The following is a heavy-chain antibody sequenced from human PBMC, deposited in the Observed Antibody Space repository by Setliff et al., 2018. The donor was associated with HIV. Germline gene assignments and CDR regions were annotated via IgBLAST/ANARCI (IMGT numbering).Heavy chain of an antibody. D-gene: IGHD6-19*01. Sequence: ASVKVSCKASGYTFTSYDINWVRQAPGQGLEWMGMINPSGSITNYAQKFQGRLTLTRDTSASTTYMELSSLRSEDTAVYYCARDPNQVGTVAGTLDYWGQGTLVTVSS. CDR2: INPSGSIT. V-gene: IGHV1-46*01. J-gene: IGHJ4*02. CDR3: ARDPNQVGTVAGTLDY. CDR1: GYTFTSYD.